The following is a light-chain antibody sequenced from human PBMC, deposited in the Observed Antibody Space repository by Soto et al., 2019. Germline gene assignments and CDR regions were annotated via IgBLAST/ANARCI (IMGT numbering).Light chain of an antibody. CDR3: QESYTALWGT. J-gene: IGKJ1*01. V-gene: IGKV1-39*01. CDR2: GAS. Sequence: DIQMTQSPSSLSASVGDRVTITCRASQSMSNSLNWYQRQLGKVPKVLIYGASSLQRGVPSRFSGSGSGTDFTLTISSLQPEDFATYYCQESYTALWGTFVEGTKV. CDR1: QSMSNS.